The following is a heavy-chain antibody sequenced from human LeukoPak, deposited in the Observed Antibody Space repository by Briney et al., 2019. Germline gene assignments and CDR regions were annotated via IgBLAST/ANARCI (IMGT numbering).Heavy chain of an antibody. Sequence: GGSLRLSCAASGFTFSTYWMSWIRQAPGKGPEWVANIKYDGSEKYYVDSVKGRFTVSRDNAKNSLYLQMNSLRAEDRAVYYCAREEWWFDYWGQGTLVTVSS. D-gene: IGHD2-15*01. CDR1: GFTFSTYW. J-gene: IGHJ4*02. CDR2: IKYDGSEK. V-gene: IGHV3-7*01. CDR3: AREEWWFDY.